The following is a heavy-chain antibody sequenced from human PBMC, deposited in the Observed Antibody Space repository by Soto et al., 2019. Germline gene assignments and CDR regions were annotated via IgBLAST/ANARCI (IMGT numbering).Heavy chain of an antibody. J-gene: IGHJ5*02. CDR1: GYTFAHYG. V-gene: IGHV1-18*01. CDR2: ISTSNGDT. CDR3: AREWDYYASRSYSNWFDP. D-gene: IGHD3-10*01. Sequence: QVQLVQSGTEVKKPGASVKVSCKASGYTFAHYGLVWVRQAPGQGLEWMGWISTSNGDTNYTPKLQGRVTMTKDTSTNTAYMERRSLTSDDTAVYYCAREWDYYASRSYSNWFDPWGQGTLVTVSS.